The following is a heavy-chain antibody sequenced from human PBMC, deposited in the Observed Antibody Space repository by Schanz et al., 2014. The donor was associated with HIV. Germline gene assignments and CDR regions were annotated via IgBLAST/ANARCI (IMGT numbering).Heavy chain of an antibody. CDR3: AKDYGDFVPYGFLDF. D-gene: IGHD4-17*01. CDR1: GFTFRSYG. CDR2: IWYDGSNK. Sequence: QVQLVESGGGVVQPGRSLRLSCAASGFTFRSYGMHWVRQAPGKGLEWVAVIWYDGSNKYYADSVKGRFTISRDNSKNTLYLQMNSLRAEDTAVYYCAKDYGDFVPYGFLDFWGQGTLVAVSS. J-gene: IGHJ4*02. V-gene: IGHV3-33*06.